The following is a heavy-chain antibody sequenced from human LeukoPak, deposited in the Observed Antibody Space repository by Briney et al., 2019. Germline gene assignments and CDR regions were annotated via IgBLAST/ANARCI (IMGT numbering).Heavy chain of an antibody. Sequence: GGSLRLSCAASGFAFSSFGMHWVRQAPGKGLEWVAFISYDGSDKYNGDSVKGRFTISRDNSKNTLYLQMNSLRAEDTAVYYCAKSKEGRHCSSSSCHEFDYWGQGTVVTVSS. CDR3: AKSKEGRHCSSSSCHEFDY. V-gene: IGHV3-30*18. J-gene: IGHJ4*02. CDR2: ISYDGSDK. D-gene: IGHD2-2*01. CDR1: GFAFSSFG.